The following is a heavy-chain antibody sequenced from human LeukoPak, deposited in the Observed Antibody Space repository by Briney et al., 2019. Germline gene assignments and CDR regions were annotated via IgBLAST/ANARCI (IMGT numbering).Heavy chain of an antibody. CDR3: IRNDGWFHLAL. V-gene: IGHV3-7*03. Sequence: GGSLRLSWAASRFYFIEHWMEWVSQAPGRGREGVGQIKTYGSETYYLDSLQGRISNYKHHTNNAQDPQMNSMRVEDTAFYCCIRNDGWFHLALWGQGKLVTVSS. CDR2: IKTYGSET. D-gene: IGHD6-19*01. CDR1: RFYFIEHW. J-gene: IGHJ4*02.